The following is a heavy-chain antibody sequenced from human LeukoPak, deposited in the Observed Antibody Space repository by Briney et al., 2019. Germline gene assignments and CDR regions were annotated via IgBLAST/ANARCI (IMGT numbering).Heavy chain of an antibody. V-gene: IGHV4-4*07. CDR1: GGSISSYY. CDR3: ATLDYYGSGSYYNY. D-gene: IGHD3-10*01. J-gene: IGHJ4*02. Sequence: SETLSLTCTVSGGSISSYYWSWIRQPAGKGLEWIGHIYTSGSTNYNPSLKSRVTMSVDTSKNQFSLKLSSVTAADTAVYYCATLDYYGSGSYYNYWGQGTLVTVSS. CDR2: IYTSGST.